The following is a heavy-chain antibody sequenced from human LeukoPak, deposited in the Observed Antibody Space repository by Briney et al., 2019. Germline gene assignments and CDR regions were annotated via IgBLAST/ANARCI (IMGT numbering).Heavy chain of an antibody. J-gene: IGHJ5*02. CDR2: ISGSGGST. V-gene: IGHV3-23*01. CDR3: AKAGHPPAYCSSTSCYMGS. D-gene: IGHD2-2*02. Sequence: GGSLRLSCAASGFTFSSYAMTWVRQAPGKGLEWVSAISGSGGSTYYADSVKGRFTISRDNSKNTLYLQMNGLRAADTAVYYCAKAGHPPAYCSSTSCYMGSWGQGTLVTVSS. CDR1: GFTFSSYA.